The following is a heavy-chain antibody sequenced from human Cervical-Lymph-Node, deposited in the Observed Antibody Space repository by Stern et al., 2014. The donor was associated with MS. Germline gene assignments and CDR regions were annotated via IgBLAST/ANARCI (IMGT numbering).Heavy chain of an antibody. CDR2: IYPYDSDT. J-gene: IGHJ4*02. V-gene: IGHV5-51*01. CDR3: ARHVQGFDY. Sequence: VQLVQSGAEVKKPGESLKISCKLSGYSFTIYYIAWVRQMPGKGLEWMGVIYPYDSDTPYSPSFQGHVTISADKSITTAYLQWSSLRASDTAMYYCARHVQGFDYWGQGTLVTVSS. CDR1: GYSFTIYY.